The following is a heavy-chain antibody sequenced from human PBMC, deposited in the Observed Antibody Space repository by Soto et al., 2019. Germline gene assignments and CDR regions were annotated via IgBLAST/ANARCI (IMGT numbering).Heavy chain of an antibody. J-gene: IGHJ5*02. CDR2: IIPIFGTA. V-gene: IGHV1-69*13. CDR3: ARGGIEYSSSSHWFDP. D-gene: IGHD6-6*01. Sequence: ASVKVSCKASGGTFSSYAISWVRQAPGQGLEWMGGIIPIFGTANYAQKFQGRVTITADESTSTAYMELSSLRSEDTAVYYCARGGIEYSSSSHWFDPWGQGTLVTVSS. CDR1: GGTFSSYA.